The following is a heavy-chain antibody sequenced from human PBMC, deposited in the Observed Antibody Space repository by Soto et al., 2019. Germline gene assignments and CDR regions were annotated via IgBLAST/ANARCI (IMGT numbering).Heavy chain of an antibody. Sequence: GGSLRLSCAASGFTFSSYWMSWVRQAPGKGLEWVSYISSSSSNIYYADSVKGRFTISRDNAKNSLYLQMNSLRAEDTAVYYCARGVVITLYYFDYWGQGTLVTVSS. CDR1: GFTFSSYW. D-gene: IGHD3-22*01. CDR3: ARGVVITLYYFDY. J-gene: IGHJ4*02. CDR2: ISSSSSNI. V-gene: IGHV3-48*01.